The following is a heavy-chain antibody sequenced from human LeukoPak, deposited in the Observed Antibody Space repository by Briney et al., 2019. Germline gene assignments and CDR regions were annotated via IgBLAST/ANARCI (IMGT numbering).Heavy chain of an antibody. Sequence: PGRSLRLSCAASGFTFSSYAMHWVRQAPGKGLEWVAVISYDGSNKYYADSVKGRFTISRDNSKNTLYLQMNSLRAEDTAVYYCARDPGAYCGGDCFAFDIWGQGTMVTVSS. CDR3: ARDPGAYCGGDCFAFDI. D-gene: IGHD2-21*02. J-gene: IGHJ3*02. CDR2: ISYDGSNK. V-gene: IGHV3-30*01. CDR1: GFTFSSYA.